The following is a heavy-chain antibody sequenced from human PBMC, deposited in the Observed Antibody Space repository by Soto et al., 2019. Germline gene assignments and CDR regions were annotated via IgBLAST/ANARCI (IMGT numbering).Heavy chain of an antibody. D-gene: IGHD6-13*01. J-gene: IGHJ4*02. V-gene: IGHV4-39*01. CDR3: ARLTLGSSWYYFDY. CDR1: GGSISSSSYY. Sequence: SETLSLTCTVSGGSISSSSYYWGWIRQPPGKWLEWIGSIYYSGSTYYNPSLKSRVTISVDTSKNQFSLKLSSVTAADTAVYYCARLTLGSSWYYFDYWGQGTLVTVSS. CDR2: IYYSGST.